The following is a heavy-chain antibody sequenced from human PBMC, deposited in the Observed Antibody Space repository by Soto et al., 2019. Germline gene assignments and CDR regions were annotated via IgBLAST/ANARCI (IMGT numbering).Heavy chain of an antibody. V-gene: IGHV1-18*01. CDR3: ARSQLTIFGVVGAFDI. Sequence: QVQLVQSGAEVKKPGASVKVFCKASGYTFTSYGISWVRQAPGQGLEWMGWISAYNGNTNYAQKLQGRVTITTDTSTSTAYMELRSLRSDDTAVYYCARSQLTIFGVVGAFDIWGQGTMVTVSS. CDR2: ISAYNGNT. J-gene: IGHJ3*02. CDR1: GYTFTSYG. D-gene: IGHD3-3*01.